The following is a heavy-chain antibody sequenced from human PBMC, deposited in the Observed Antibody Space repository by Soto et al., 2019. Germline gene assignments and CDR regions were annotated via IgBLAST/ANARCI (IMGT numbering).Heavy chain of an antibody. J-gene: IGHJ4*02. V-gene: IGHV3-7*01. Sequence: GGSLRLSCAASGFTFSSYWMSWVRQAPGKGLEWVGNIKQDGSEKNYVESLKGRVTISRDNAKNTLYLQMNSLRAEDTAVYYCARGRRGSTSALWYFDYWGQGTLVTVSS. CDR1: GFTFSSYW. CDR3: ARGRRGSTSALWYFDY. D-gene: IGHD6-6*01. CDR2: IKQDGSEK.